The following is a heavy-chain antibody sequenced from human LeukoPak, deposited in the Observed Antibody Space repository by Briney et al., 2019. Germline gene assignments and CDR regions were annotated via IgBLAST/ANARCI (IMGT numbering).Heavy chain of an antibody. V-gene: IGHV3-21*01. CDR3: ARGSITMVRGGYYFDY. Sequence: GGPLRLSCAASGFTFSSYEMNWVRQAPGEGLEGVSSISSSRSYIYYADSVKGRFTISRDNAKNSLYLQMNSLRAEDTAVYYCARGSITMVRGGYYFDYWGQGTLVTVSS. J-gene: IGHJ4*02. CDR1: GFTFSSYE. D-gene: IGHD3-10*01. CDR2: ISSSRSYI.